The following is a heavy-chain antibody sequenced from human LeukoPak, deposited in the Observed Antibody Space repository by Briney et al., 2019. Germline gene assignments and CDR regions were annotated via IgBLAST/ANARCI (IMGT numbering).Heavy chain of an antibody. Sequence: SETLSLTCTVSGGPISSYYWSWIRQPAGKGLEWIGRIYTSGSTNYNPSLKSRVTMSVDTSKNQFSLKLSSVTAADTAVYYIARRLYCGGVCGDIDISGQGTMVTVSS. D-gene: IGHD2-21*01. CDR1: GGPISSYY. CDR3: ARRLYCGGVCGDIDI. CDR2: IYTSGST. J-gene: IGHJ3*02. V-gene: IGHV4-4*07.